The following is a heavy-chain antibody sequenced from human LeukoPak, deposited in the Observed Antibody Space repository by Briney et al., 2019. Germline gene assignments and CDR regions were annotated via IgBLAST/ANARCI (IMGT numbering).Heavy chain of an antibody. V-gene: IGHV3-23*01. CDR3: ARRSGDREFEY. D-gene: IGHD7-27*01. CDR1: GFTFSSYA. Sequence: GGSLRLSCAASGFTFSSYAMTWVRQAPGKGLEWVSAISGSGGSTHYTDSVKGRFPISIDNSKNILYLQMNSLRVEDTAVYYCARRSGDREFEYWGQGALVTLSS. CDR2: ISGSGGST. J-gene: IGHJ4*02.